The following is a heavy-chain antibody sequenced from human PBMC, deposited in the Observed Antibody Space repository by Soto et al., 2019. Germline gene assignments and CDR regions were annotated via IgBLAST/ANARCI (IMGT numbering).Heavy chain of an antibody. CDR1: GGSISSSSYY. D-gene: IGHD3-9*01. CDR3: ANDSGYYDILTGYLNYYGMDV. CDR2: IYYSGST. Sequence: SETLSLTCTVSGGSISSSSYYWGWIRQPPGKGLEWIGSIYYSGSTYYNPSLESQVTISVDTSKNQFSQKLSSVTAADTAVYYCANDSGYYDILTGYLNYYGMDVWGQGTTVTVSS. J-gene: IGHJ6*02. V-gene: IGHV4-39*01.